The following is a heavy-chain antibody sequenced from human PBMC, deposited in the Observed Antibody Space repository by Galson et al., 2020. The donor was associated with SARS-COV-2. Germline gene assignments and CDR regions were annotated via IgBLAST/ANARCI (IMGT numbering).Heavy chain of an antibody. J-gene: IGHJ4*02. D-gene: IGHD2-2*01. CDR2: IYPGDSDT. CDR3: ARVPAAATLLDY. CDR1: CSSFTSYW. V-gene: IGHV5-51*01. Sequence: GASLTISCPGSCSSFTSYWIGWVRQMPGKGLELMGIIYPGDSDTRYSPSFQGQVTISADKSISTAYLQWSSLKASDTAMYYGARVPAAATLLDYWGQGSLVTGSS.